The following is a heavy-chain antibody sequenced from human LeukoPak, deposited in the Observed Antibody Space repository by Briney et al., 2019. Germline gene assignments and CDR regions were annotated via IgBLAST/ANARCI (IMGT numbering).Heavy chain of an antibody. CDR2: IYHSGST. V-gene: IGHV4-38-2*02. Sequence: SETLSLTCTVSGYSISSGYYWDWIRQPPGKGLEWIGGIYHSGSTYYNPSLKSRVTISVDTSKNHFSLKLSSVTAADTAPYFCARADYSSSWSHYYYYMDVWGTGTTVTVSS. CDR3: ARADYSSSWSHYYYYMDV. J-gene: IGHJ6*03. D-gene: IGHD6-13*01. CDR1: GYSISSGYY.